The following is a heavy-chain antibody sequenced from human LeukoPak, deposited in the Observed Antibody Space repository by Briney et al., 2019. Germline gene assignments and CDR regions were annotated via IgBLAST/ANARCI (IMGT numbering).Heavy chain of an antibody. J-gene: IGHJ5*02. CDR1: GYSISSDYY. D-gene: IGHD1-26*01. V-gene: IGHV4-38-2*02. CDR3: ARSGMVGTIRWFDH. Sequence: PSETLSLTCTVSGYSISSDYYWGWIRRPPGKGLEWIGSIYHSGITYYNPSLKSRVAISVDTSKNQFSLKLSSVTAADTAMYYCARSGMVGTIRWFDHWGQGTLVTVSS. CDR2: IYHSGIT.